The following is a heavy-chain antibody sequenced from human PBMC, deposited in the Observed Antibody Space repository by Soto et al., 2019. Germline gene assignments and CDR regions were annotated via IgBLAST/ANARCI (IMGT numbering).Heavy chain of an antibody. J-gene: IGHJ6*02. CDR2: ISYDGSNK. Sequence: QVQLVESGGGVVQPGRSLRLSCAASGFTFSSYGMHWFRQAPGKGLEWVAVISYDGSNKYYADSVKGRLTISRDNSQTTLYLQMNSLRAEDTAVYYCAKDQGIAAVYYYYGMDVWGQGTTVTVSS. CDR3: AKDQGIAAVYYYYGMDV. V-gene: IGHV3-30*18. D-gene: IGHD6-13*01. CDR1: GFTFSSYG.